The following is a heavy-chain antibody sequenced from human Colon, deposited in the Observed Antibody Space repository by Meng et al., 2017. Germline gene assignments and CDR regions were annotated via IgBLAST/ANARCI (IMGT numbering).Heavy chain of an antibody. CDR2: IDYSGTT. D-gene: IGHD5-18*01. CDR1: GGSIGSNSYH. V-gene: IGHV4-39*01. J-gene: IGHJ5*01. CDR3: SRRINTAGGWFDS. Sequence: QLQLQESGPGLGKPAETRSRTGTVSGGSIGSNSYHWGGIRQPPGKGLEWVGTIDYSGTTYSNSSLKSRVTISLDTSRNQFSLKLTSVTAADTAVYYCSRRINTAGGWFDSWGQGTLVTVSS.